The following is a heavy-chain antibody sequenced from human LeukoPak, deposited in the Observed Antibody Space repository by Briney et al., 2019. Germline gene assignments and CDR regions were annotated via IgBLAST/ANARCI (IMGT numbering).Heavy chain of an antibody. CDR1: GYTFTSYG. D-gene: IGHD6-13*01. J-gene: IGHJ5*02. Sequence: ASVKVSCEASGYTFTSYGISWVRQAPGQGLEWMGWISAYNGNTNYAQKLQGRVTMTTDTSTSTAYMELRSLRSDDTAVYYCARVYSSSWYKRAAWFDPWGQGTLVTVSS. V-gene: IGHV1-18*01. CDR3: ARVYSSSWYKRAAWFDP. CDR2: ISAYNGNT.